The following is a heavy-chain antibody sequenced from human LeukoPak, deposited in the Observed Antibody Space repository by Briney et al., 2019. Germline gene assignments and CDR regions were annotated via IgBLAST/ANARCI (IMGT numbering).Heavy chain of an antibody. D-gene: IGHD2-15*01. CDR1: GGTFSGYA. CDR2: IIPIFGTA. Sequence: SVKVSCKASGGTFSGYAISWVRQAPGQGLEWMGGIIPIFGTANYAQKFQGRVTITADKSTSTAYMELSSLRSEDTAVYYCARDLGYCSGGSCYSGVRDYWGQGTLVTVSS. CDR3: ARDLGYCSGGSCYSGVRDY. J-gene: IGHJ4*02. V-gene: IGHV1-69*06.